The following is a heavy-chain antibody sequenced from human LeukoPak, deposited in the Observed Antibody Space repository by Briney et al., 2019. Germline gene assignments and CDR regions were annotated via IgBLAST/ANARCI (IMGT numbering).Heavy chain of an antibody. V-gene: IGHV3-48*03. CDR2: ISSSGSTI. Sequence: GGSLRLSCAASGFTFSNYEMNWVRQAPGKGLEWVSYISSSGSTIYYADSVKGRFTISRDNAKNSLYLQMNSLRAEDTAVYYCAVPTYQLLDYYFDYWGQGTLVTVSS. J-gene: IGHJ4*02. CDR1: GFTFSNYE. CDR3: AVPTYQLLDYYFDY. D-gene: IGHD2-2*01.